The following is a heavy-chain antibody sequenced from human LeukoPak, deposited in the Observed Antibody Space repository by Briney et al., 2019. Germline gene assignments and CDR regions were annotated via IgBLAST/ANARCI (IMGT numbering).Heavy chain of an antibody. CDR2: ISDSSATT. J-gene: IGHJ4*02. V-gene: IGHV3-23*01. CDR1: GFTFSSYA. D-gene: IGHD2-8*01. CDR3: AKDTSIGRYCTNGVCSPFDY. Sequence: GGSLRLSCAGSGFTFSSYAMSWVRQAPGKGLEWVSSISDSSATTYYADSVKGRFTISRDNSWSTVYLQMTSLRAEDTALYYCAKDTSIGRYCTNGVCSPFDYWGQGTLVTVSS.